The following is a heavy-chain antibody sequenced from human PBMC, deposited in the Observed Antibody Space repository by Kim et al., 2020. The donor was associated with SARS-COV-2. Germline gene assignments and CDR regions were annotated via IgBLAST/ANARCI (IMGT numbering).Heavy chain of an antibody. Sequence: ASVKVSCKASGYTFTSYGISWVRQAPGQGLEWMGWISAYNGNTNYAQKLQGRVTMTTDTSTSTAYMELRSLRSDDTAVYYCARERVYYDSSGYYRLFDYWGQGTLVTVS. CDR2: ISAYNGNT. CDR3: ARERVYYDSSGYYRLFDY. CDR1: GYTFTSYG. D-gene: IGHD3-22*01. V-gene: IGHV1-18*01. J-gene: IGHJ4*02.